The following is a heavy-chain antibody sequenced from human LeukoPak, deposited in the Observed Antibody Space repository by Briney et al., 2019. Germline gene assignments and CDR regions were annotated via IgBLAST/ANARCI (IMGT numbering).Heavy chain of an antibody. CDR2: VSDNGSII. CDR3: ARVRGPTVATMYYDY. D-gene: IGHD4-23*01. J-gene: IGHJ4*02. Sequence: QPGGSLRLSCAASGLTFSSSTMIWVRQAPGKGLEWVSYVSDNGSIINYADSVKGRFTISRDNAKNSLYLQMNSLRDEDTAVYYCARVRGPTVATMYYDYWGRGTLITVSS. CDR1: GLTFSSST. V-gene: IGHV3-48*02.